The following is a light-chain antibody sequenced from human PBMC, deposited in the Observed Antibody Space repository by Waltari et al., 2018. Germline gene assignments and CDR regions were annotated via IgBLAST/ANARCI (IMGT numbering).Light chain of an antibody. CDR3: QRYNSYPIT. J-gene: IGKJ3*01. V-gene: IGKV1-5*03. CDR1: QSIGSW. CDR2: EAT. Sequence: DIQMTQSPSTLSASVGDRVTLTCRASQSIGSWLAWYQQKPGKAPKLLRYEATSLESGVPSRFSASGSGTEFTLTISSLQPDDFATYYCQRYNSYPITFGPGTKVDI.